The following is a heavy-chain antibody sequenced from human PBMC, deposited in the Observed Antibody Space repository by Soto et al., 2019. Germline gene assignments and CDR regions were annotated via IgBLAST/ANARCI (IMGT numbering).Heavy chain of an antibody. CDR1: GGSLTGYY. V-gene: IGHV4-34*01. D-gene: IGHD5-12*01. CDR3: ARGQEGIVATH. J-gene: IGHJ4*02. Sequence: QVQLQQWGAGLLKPSETLSLTCTVNGGSLTGYYWSWIRQPPGKGLDWIGEVKDGGRTNYSPSLRGRVSISADTSMNHFSLRLNSVTAADTAVYFCARGQEGIVATHWDQGALVTVSS. CDR2: VKDGGRT.